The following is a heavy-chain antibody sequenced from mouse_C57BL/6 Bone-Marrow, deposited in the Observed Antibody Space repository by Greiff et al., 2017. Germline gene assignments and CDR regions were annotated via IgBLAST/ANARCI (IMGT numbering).Heavy chain of an antibody. D-gene: IGHD2-2*01. CDR1: GFNIKDDY. V-gene: IGHV14-4*01. CDR2: IDPENGDT. CDR3: TIMVTTGFDY. J-gene: IGHJ2*01. Sequence: LVESGAELVRPGASVKLSCTASGFNIKDDYMHWVKQRPEQGLEWIGWIDPENGDTEYASKFQGKATITADPSSNTAYLQLSSLTSEDTAVYYCTIMVTTGFDYWGQGTTLTVSS.